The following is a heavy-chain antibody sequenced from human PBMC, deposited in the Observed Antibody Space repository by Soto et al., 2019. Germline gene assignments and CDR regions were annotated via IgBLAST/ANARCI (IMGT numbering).Heavy chain of an antibody. CDR1: GGTFSSYA. Sequence: SVKVSCKASGGTFSSYAISWVRQAPGQGLEWMGGIIPIFGTANYAQKFQGRVTITADESTSTAYMELSSLRSEDTAVYYCARCLEYCSSTSCEYYYYGMDVWGQGTTVTVSS. CDR3: ARCLEYCSSTSCEYYYYGMDV. V-gene: IGHV1-69*13. CDR2: IIPIFGTA. J-gene: IGHJ6*02. D-gene: IGHD2-2*01.